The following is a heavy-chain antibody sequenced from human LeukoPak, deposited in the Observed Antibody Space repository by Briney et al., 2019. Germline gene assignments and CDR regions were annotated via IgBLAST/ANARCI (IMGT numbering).Heavy chain of an antibody. J-gene: IGHJ4*02. V-gene: IGHV4-30-4*01. CDR3: ARARREGGSSWIDY. D-gene: IGHD6-13*01. CDR2: IFYSGST. CDR1: DGSFSVYY. Sequence: SETLSLTCAVYDGSFSVYYWSWIRQPPGKGLEWIGHIFYSGSTYYNPSLMRRLTISVDTSKNQFSLKLSSVTPADTAVYYCARARREGGSSWIDYWGRGTLVTVSS.